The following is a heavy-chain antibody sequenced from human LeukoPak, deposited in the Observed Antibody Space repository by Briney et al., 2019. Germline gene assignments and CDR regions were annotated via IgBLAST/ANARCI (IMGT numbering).Heavy chain of an antibody. CDR1: GGSISSSSYY. V-gene: IGHV4-39*01. Sequence: SETLSLTCTVSGGSISSSSYYWGWIRQPPGKGLEWIGSIYYSRSIYYNPSLKSRVTISVDTSKNQFSLKLSSVTAADTAVYYCARLPTVAFFDYWGQGTLVTVSS. D-gene: IGHD4-23*01. J-gene: IGHJ4*02. CDR2: IYYSRSI. CDR3: ARLPTVAFFDY.